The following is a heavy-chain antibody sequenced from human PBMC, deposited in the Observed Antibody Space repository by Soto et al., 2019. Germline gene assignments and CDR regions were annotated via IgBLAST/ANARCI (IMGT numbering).Heavy chain of an antibody. Sequence: GSLRLSCAASGFTFSSYWMHWVRQDPGKGLAWVSRINSDGSSTSYADSVKGRFTISRDNAKNTLYLQMNSLRAEDTAVYYCAREQQLVLYHDAFDIWGQGTMVTVSS. CDR3: AREQQLVLYHDAFDI. J-gene: IGHJ3*02. CDR2: INSDGSST. V-gene: IGHV3-74*01. CDR1: GFTFSSYW. D-gene: IGHD6-6*01.